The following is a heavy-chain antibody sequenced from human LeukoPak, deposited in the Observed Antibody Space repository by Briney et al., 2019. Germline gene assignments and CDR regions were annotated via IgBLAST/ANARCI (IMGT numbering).Heavy chain of an antibody. CDR1: GFTFSSYA. Sequence: GGSLRLSCAASGFTFSSYAMHWARQAPGKGLEWVAVISFDGSNEYYADSVKGRFTISRDNSKNTLYLQMNSLRAEDTAVYYCAKPSRVVPAAIQVYDAFDIWGQGTMVTVSS. D-gene: IGHD2-2*02. V-gene: IGHV3-30*18. CDR2: ISFDGSNE. CDR3: AKPSRVVPAAIQVYDAFDI. J-gene: IGHJ3*02.